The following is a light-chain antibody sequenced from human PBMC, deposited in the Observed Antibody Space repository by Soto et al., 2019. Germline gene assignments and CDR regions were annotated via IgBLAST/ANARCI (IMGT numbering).Light chain of an antibody. CDR2: KAS. V-gene: IGKV1-5*03. CDR1: QTISSW. CDR3: QPYNSYSEA. Sequence: DIQMTQSPSTLSGSVGDRVTITCRASQTISSWLAWYQQKPGKAPKLLIYKASTLKSGVPSRFSGSGSVTEFTLTISSLQPDDVAPYYCQPYNSYSEAFGQGTKVELK. J-gene: IGKJ1*01.